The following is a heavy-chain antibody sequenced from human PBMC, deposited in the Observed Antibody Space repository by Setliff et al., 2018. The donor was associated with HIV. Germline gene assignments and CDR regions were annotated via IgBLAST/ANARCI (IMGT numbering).Heavy chain of an antibody. Sequence: SETLSLTCTVSGGSISSSSYYWGWIRQPPGKGLEWIGSIYYSGSTYYNPSLKSRVTISVDTSKNQFSLKLSSVTAADTAVYYCARHADIVVVVAAPSFDYWGQGTLVTVSS. D-gene: IGHD2-15*01. CDR2: IYYSGST. CDR3: ARHADIVVVVAAPSFDY. CDR1: GGSISSSSYY. V-gene: IGHV4-39*01. J-gene: IGHJ4*02.